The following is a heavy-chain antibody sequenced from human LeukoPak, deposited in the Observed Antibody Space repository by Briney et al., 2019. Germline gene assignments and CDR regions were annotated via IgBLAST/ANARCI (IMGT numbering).Heavy chain of an antibody. CDR1: GYSISSGYY. CDR3: ARGPAAVDY. Sequence: PSETLSLTCTASGYSISSGYYWGWIRQPPGKGLEWIGSILHSGSTYYNPSLMSRVTISLDTSKNQFSLKLNSVTAADTAVYYCARGPAAVDYWGQGTLVTVSS. J-gene: IGHJ4*02. CDR2: ILHSGST. V-gene: IGHV4-38-2*02. D-gene: IGHD6-13*01.